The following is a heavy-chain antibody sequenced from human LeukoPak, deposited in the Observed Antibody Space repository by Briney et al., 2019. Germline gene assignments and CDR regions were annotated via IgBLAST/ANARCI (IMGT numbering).Heavy chain of an antibody. CDR2: INPNSGGT. CDR3: ARLYCSSSSCYSDY. Sequence: GASVKVSCKASGYTFTDYYMHWVRQAPGQGLEWMGWINPNSGGTNYAQKFQGRATMTRDTSISTAYMELSRLRSDDTAVYYCARLYCSSSSCYSDYWGQGTLVTVSS. J-gene: IGHJ4*02. D-gene: IGHD2-2*01. V-gene: IGHV1-2*02. CDR1: GYTFTDYY.